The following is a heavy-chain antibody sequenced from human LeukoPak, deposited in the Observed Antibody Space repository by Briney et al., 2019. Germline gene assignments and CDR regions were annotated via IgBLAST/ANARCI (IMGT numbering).Heavy chain of an antibody. D-gene: IGHD5-18*01. Sequence: GESLKISCQGSGYTFTSYWIGWVRQMPGKGLEWMGIIYPGDSDTRYSPSFQGQVTISADKSISTAYLQWSSLKASDTAMYYCARSLRGYSYGYYAFDIWGQGTMVTVSS. V-gene: IGHV5-51*01. CDR1: GYTFTSYW. J-gene: IGHJ3*02. CDR2: IYPGDSDT. CDR3: ARSLRGYSYGYYAFDI.